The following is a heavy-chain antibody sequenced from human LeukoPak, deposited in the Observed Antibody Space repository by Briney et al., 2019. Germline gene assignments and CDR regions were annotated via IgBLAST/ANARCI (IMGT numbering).Heavy chain of an antibody. D-gene: IGHD3-22*01. V-gene: IGHV3-66*02. J-gene: IGHJ1*01. Sequence: GGSLRLSCAASGFTVSSNYMSWVRQAPGKGLEWVSVIYSGGSTYYADSVKGRFTISRDNSKNTLYLQMNSLRAEDTAVYYCARHYDNSGYGFFQHWGQGTLVTASS. CDR3: ARHYDNSGYGFFQH. CDR1: GFTVSSNY. CDR2: IYSGGST.